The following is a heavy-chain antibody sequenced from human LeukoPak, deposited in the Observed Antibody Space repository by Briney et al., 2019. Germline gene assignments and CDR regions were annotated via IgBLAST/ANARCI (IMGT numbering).Heavy chain of an antibody. J-gene: IGHJ4*02. Sequence: PGRSLRLSCAASGFTFTNYAMSWVRQAPGKGLEWVSGMSGSGGSTYYADSVKGRFTISRDNSKKTLYLQMNSLRAEDTAVYYCAKDPVLRYFDWQHIGLGLDYWGQGTLVTVSS. CDR2: MSGSGGST. CDR3: AKDPVLRYFDWQHIGLGLDY. D-gene: IGHD3-9*01. V-gene: IGHV3-23*01. CDR1: GFTFTNYA.